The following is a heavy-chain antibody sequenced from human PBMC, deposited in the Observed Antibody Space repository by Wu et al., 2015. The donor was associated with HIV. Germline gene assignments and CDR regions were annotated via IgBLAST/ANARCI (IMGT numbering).Heavy chain of an antibody. V-gene: IGHV1-2*02. Sequence: QVQLVQSGAEAKKPGASVKVSCKASGYTFSGYYMHWVRQAPGQGLEWMGWINPNSGGTDYAQKFQGRVSMTRDTSITTVYMELSSLKSDDTAVYYCARGTGGASSWFGELLSSYWYFDLWGRGTLVTVSS. CDR2: INPNSGGT. CDR3: ARGTGGASSWFGELLSSYWYFDL. J-gene: IGHJ2*01. D-gene: IGHD3-10*01. CDR1: GYTFSGYY.